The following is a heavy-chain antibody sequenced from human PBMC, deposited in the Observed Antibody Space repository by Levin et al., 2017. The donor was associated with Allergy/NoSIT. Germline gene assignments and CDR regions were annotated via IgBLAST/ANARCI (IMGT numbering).Heavy chain of an antibody. CDR2: IYHSGST. D-gene: IGHD2-15*01. CDR1: GYSISSGYY. V-gene: IGHV4-38-2*01. J-gene: IGHJ5*02. CDR3: ARLACSGGSCYPTWYDP. Sequence: SETLSLTCAVSGYSISSGYYWGWIRQPPGKGLEWIGSIYHSGSTYYNPSLKSRVTISVDTSKNQFSLKLSSVTAADTAVYYCARLACSGGSCYPTWYDPWGQGTLVTVSS.